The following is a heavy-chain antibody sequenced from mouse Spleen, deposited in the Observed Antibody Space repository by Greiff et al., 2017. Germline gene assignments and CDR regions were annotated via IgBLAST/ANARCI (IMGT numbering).Heavy chain of an antibody. Sequence: EVKLMESGGGLVQPGGSLKLSCATSGFTFSDYYMYWVRQTPEKRLEWVAYISNGGGSTYYPDTVKGRFTISRDNAKNTLYLQMSRLKSEDTAMYYCARATGTLGYFDVWGAGTTVTVSS. D-gene: IGHD4-1*02. V-gene: IGHV5-12*02. CDR1: GFTFSDYY. J-gene: IGHJ1*01. CDR2: ISNGGGST. CDR3: ARATGTLGYFDV.